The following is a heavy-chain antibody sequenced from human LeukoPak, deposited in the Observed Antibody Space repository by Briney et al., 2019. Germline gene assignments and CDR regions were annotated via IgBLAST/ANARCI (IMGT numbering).Heavy chain of an antibody. Sequence: HSGGSLRLSCAASGFTFSVYVMSWVRQAPGKGLEWVSAISDTGATTYDADSVKGRFTISRDNSRSTLYLQMNSLRAEDTALYYCAKDTSIGRYCTNGVCSPFDYWGQGTLVTVSS. V-gene: IGHV3-23*01. CDR3: AKDTSIGRYCTNGVCSPFDY. CDR2: ISDTGATT. J-gene: IGHJ4*02. CDR1: GFTFSVYV. D-gene: IGHD2-8*01.